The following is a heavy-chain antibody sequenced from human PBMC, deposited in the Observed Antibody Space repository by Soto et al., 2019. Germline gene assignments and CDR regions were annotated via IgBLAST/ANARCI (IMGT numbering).Heavy chain of an antibody. Sequence: GGSLRLSCAASGFTFSSYAMNWVRQAPGKGLEWVSAISGSGTYTYYAGSVKGRFTISRDNSKNTLYLQMDSLRAEDTAVYYCAKDKQEASGWWHYYGLDVWGQGTTVTVSS. J-gene: IGHJ6*02. CDR2: ISGSGTYT. CDR3: AKDKQEASGWWHYYGLDV. D-gene: IGHD6-19*01. CDR1: GFTFSSYA. V-gene: IGHV3-23*01.